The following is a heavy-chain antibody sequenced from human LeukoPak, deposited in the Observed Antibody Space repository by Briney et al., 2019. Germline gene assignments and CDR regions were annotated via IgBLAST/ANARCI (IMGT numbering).Heavy chain of an antibody. Sequence: PGGSLRLSCAASGFTFRSSWMHWVRQGPGKGLVWVSRINGDGRSTSYADSVKGRFTVSRDNAKNTLYLQVNSLRAADTAVYYCATGPPSRVGYWGQGTLIIVSS. J-gene: IGHJ4*02. CDR1: GFTFRSSW. CDR2: INGDGRST. CDR3: ATGPPSRVGY. D-gene: IGHD2-15*01. V-gene: IGHV3-74*01.